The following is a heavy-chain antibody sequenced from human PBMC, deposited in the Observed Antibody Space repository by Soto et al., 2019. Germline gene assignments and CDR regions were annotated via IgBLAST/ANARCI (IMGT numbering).Heavy chain of an antibody. CDR3: ARDVRGDRYDS. CDR1: GYTFTSYG. Sequence: QVQLVQSGGEVKKPGASVKVSCKASGYTFTSYGISWVRQAPGQGLEWMGWINPYNGDTSHAQKVQGRVTMTTDTSKSTAYMELRSLRSDDTAVYYCARDVRGDRYDSWGQGTLVTVSS. D-gene: IGHD7-27*01. V-gene: IGHV1-18*01. CDR2: INPYNGDT. J-gene: IGHJ4*02.